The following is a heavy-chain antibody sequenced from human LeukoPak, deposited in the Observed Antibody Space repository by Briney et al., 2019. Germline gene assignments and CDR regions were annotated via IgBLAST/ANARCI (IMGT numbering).Heavy chain of an antibody. CDR3: ARAAYDSSGYLTL. D-gene: IGHD3-22*01. CDR2: IWYDGTNK. V-gene: IGHV3-33*01. J-gene: IGHJ4*02. Sequence: GRSLRLSCAASGFTFSSYGMHWVRQAPGKGLEWVAVIWYDGTNKYYADSVKGRFTISRDNSKNTLFPQMNSLRAEDTAIYYCARAAYDSSGYLTLWGQGTLVTVSS. CDR1: GFTFSSYG.